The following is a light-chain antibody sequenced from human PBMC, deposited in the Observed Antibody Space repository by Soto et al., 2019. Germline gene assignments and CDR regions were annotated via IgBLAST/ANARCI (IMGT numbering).Light chain of an antibody. V-gene: IGKV3-20*01. Sequence: IGLTQSPGTLSLSPGERATLSCRASHSVSSSYLAWYQQKPGQAPRLLIYGASTRATGIPARFSGSGSGTEFTLTISSLQPEDFAVYYCQQYGSSPKTFGQGTKVDIK. CDR2: GAS. J-gene: IGKJ1*01. CDR1: HSVSSSY. CDR3: QQYGSSPKT.